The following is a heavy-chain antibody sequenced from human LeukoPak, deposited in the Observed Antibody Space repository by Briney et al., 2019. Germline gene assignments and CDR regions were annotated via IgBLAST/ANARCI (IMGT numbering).Heavy chain of an antibody. V-gene: IGHV4-59*01. Sequence: SETLSLTCTVSGGSISIYYWSWIRQPPGKGLEWIGYIYDSGSTNYNPSLKSRVTISVDTSKNQFSLKLSSVTAADTAVYYCARGVRYGGYSFWGQGTLVTVSS. D-gene: IGHD5-12*01. J-gene: IGHJ4*02. CDR2: IYDSGST. CDR1: GGSISIYY. CDR3: ARGVRYGGYSF.